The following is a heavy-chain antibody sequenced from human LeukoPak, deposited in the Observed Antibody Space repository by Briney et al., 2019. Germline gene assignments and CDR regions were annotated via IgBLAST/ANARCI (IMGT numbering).Heavy chain of an antibody. CDR3: ARTLSYESPLRWFGEIYYYYYGMDV. CDR2: RNPNSGNT. CDR1: GYTFTSYD. J-gene: IGHJ6*02. V-gene: IGHV1-8*01. Sequence: ASVKVSCKASGYTFTSYDINGVRQATGQGLEWMGCRNPNSGNTGYAQKFQGRVTMTRNTSISTAYMELSSLRSEDTAVYYCARTLSYESPLRWFGEIYYYYYGMDVWGQGTTVTVSS. D-gene: IGHD3-10*01.